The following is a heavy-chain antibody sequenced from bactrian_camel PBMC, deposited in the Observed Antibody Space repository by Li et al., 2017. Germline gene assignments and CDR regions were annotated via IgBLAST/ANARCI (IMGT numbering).Heavy chain of an antibody. V-gene: IGHV3S53*01. CDR1: GVTYRTYF. Sequence: HVQLVESGGGSVQVGGSLRLSCAATGVTYRTYFTAWFRQAPGKEREGVARIDADGSTNYTNSVKGRFTISRDNAKNTVYLQMNSLKPEDTAMYSCAADMWCLLGYGYQFTYWGPGTQVTVS. J-gene: IGHJ4*01. CDR3: AADMWCLLGYGYQFTY. D-gene: IGHD3*01. CDR2: IDADGST.